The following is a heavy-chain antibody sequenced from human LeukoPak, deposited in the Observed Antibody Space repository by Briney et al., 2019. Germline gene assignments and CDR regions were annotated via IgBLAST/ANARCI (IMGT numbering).Heavy chain of an antibody. CDR3: ARHSSIRSPFVY. CDR1: GGSIGSSSYY. J-gene: IGHJ4*02. D-gene: IGHD6-19*01. V-gene: IGHV4-39*01. Sequence: SETLSLTCTVSGGSIGSSSYYWGWIRQPPGEGLEWIGSIYYSGSTYYNPSLKSRVTISVDTSKNQFSLKLSSVTAADTAVYYCARHSSIRSPFVYWGQGTRVTVSS. CDR2: IYYSGST.